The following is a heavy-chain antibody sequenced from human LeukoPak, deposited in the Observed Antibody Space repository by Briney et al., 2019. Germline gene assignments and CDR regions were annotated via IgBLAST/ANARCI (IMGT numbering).Heavy chain of an antibody. V-gene: IGHV4-34*01. CDR2: INHSGST. CDR3: PRGLLLKRAPSYDSSGSCFDP. CDR1: GGSFSGYY. D-gene: IGHD3-22*01. Sequence: SETLSLTCAVYGGSFSGYYWSWIRQPPGKGREWIGEINHSGSTNYNPSLKSRVTISVDTFKNQFYLTLSSVTAAGTAVYYCPRGLLLKRAPSYDSSGSCFDPWSQGTLVTVSS. J-gene: IGHJ5*01.